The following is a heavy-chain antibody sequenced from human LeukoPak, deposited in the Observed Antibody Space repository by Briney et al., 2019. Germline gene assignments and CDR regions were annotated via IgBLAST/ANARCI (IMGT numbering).Heavy chain of an antibody. CDR3: ARGPGIAVAGNDY. V-gene: IGHV3-30-3*01. CDR1: GFTFSSYA. Sequence: PGGSLRLSCAASGFTFSSYAMHWVRQAPGKGLEWVAVISYDGSNKYYADSVKGRFTISRDNSKNTLYLQMNSLRAEDTAVYYCARGPGIAVAGNDYWGQGTLVTVSS. J-gene: IGHJ4*02. D-gene: IGHD6-19*01. CDR2: ISYDGSNK.